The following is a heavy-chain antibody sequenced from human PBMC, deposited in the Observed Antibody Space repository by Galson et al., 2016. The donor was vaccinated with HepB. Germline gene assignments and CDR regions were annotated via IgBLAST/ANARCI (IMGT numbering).Heavy chain of an antibody. V-gene: IGHV3-30*01. CDR2: ISYDGKNK. D-gene: IGHD6-13*01. J-gene: IGHJ4*02. CDR1: GFTFSSCA. CDR3: ARLAAAGTADY. Sequence: SLRLSCAASGFTFSSCAMTWVRQAPGKGHEWVAVISYDGKNKYYADSVKGRFTISRDNSKNTLFLQMDSLRTEETTVYYCARLAAAGTADYWGQGTLVTVSS.